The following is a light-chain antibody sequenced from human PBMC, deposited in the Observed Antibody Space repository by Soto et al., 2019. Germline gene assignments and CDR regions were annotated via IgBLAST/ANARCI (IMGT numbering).Light chain of an antibody. Sequence: DIQMTQSPSSLSASVGDRVTITCRASQSISSYLNWYQQKPGKAPKLLIYAASSLQSGVPSRFSGSGSGTDFNLNISSLQPEDFATYYCQQSYSTPRTFGQGTKVEIK. V-gene: IGKV1-39*01. CDR1: QSISSY. J-gene: IGKJ1*01. CDR2: AAS. CDR3: QQSYSTPRT.